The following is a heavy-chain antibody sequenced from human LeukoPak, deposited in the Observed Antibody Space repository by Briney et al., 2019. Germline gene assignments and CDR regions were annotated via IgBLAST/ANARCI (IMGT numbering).Heavy chain of an antibody. Sequence: GGSLRLSCAASGFPFSIYWMTWVRQAPGKGLEWVANIKPDGSEKYYVDSAKGRFTISRDNAKNSLYLQMNSLRAEDTAVYYCVRGSSGTVVRGVSWAWFDPWGRGTLVSVSS. CDR1: GFPFSIYW. CDR3: VRGSSGTVVRGVSWAWFDP. D-gene: IGHD3-10*01. CDR2: IKPDGSEK. J-gene: IGHJ5*02. V-gene: IGHV3-7*05.